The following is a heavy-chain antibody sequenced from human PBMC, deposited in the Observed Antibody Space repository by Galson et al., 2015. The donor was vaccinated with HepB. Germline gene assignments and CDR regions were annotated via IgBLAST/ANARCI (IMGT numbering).Heavy chain of an antibody. J-gene: IGHJ4*02. Sequence: ETLSLTCSVSGGSISSHYWSWIRQPPGKGLEWIGYGYYSGSTNYNPSLKSRVTISVDTSKSQFSLRLSSVTATDTAVYYCARRGDYGDYYFDYWGQGTLVTVSS. CDR1: GGSISSHY. CDR3: ARRGDYGDYYFDY. D-gene: IGHD4-17*01. V-gene: IGHV4-59*11. CDR2: GYYSGST.